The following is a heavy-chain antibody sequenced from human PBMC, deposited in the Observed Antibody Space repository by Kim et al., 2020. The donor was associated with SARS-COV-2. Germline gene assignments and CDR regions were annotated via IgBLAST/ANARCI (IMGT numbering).Heavy chain of an antibody. D-gene: IGHD1-7*01. V-gene: IGHV3-7*01. J-gene: IGHJ4*02. CDR2: KQDGSEK. CDR3: TRDLEL. Sequence: KQDGSEKYYVDSVEGRFTISSDNAKNSLYLQMNRLRAEDTAVYYCTRDLELWGQGTLVTVSS.